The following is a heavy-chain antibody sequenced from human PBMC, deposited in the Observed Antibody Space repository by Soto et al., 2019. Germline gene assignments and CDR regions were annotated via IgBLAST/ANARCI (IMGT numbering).Heavy chain of an antibody. CDR3: AKGRTITVAGTELDY. CDR1: EFTISNYG. Sequence: PMRLSCAASEFTISNYGMHRVSQTPGKGLEWVAVISYDGSNKYYADSVKGRFTISRDNSKNTLYLQMNSLRAEDTAVYYFAKGRTITVAGTELDYWGQGTLVTVSS. J-gene: IGHJ4*02. CDR2: ISYDGSNK. D-gene: IGHD6-19*01. V-gene: IGHV3-30*18.